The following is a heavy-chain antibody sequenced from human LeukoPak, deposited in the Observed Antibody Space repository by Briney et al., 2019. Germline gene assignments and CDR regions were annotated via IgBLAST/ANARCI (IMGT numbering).Heavy chain of an antibody. Sequence: GGSLRLSCAASGFTFSSYWMSWVRQAPGKGLEWVANIKQDGSEKYYADSVKGRFTISRDNSKNTLYLQMNSLRAEDTAVYYCAKDGLWFGELPFDYWGQGTLVTVSS. D-gene: IGHD3-10*01. CDR3: AKDGLWFGELPFDY. CDR1: GFTFSSYW. V-gene: IGHV3-7*01. CDR2: IKQDGSEK. J-gene: IGHJ4*02.